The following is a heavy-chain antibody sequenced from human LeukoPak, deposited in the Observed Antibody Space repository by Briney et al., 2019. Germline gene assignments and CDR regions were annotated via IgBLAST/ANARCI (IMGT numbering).Heavy chain of an antibody. D-gene: IGHD2-2*01. CDR3: AKDRGVSTSFFDY. J-gene: IGHJ4*02. V-gene: IGHV3-7*01. CDR1: GFTFSSYW. CDR2: IKEDGRER. Sequence: GGSLRLSCAASGFTFSSYWMNWVRQAPGKGLEWVANIKEDGRERYYVDSVKGRFTISRDNAKNSMYLQMNSLRAEDTAVYCCAKDRGVSTSFFDYWGQGTLVTVSS.